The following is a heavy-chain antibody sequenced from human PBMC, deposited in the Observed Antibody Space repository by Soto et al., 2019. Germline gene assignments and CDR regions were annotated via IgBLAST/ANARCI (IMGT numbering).Heavy chain of an antibody. CDR3: ARGPKGYSSSWGRQGWFDP. CDR1: GGSFSGYY. J-gene: IGHJ5*02. Sequence: PSETLSLTCAVYGGSFSGYYWSWIRQPPGKGLEWIGEINHSGSTNYNPSPKSRVTISVDTSKNQFSLKLSSVTAADTAVYYCARGPKGYSSSWGRQGWFDPWGKGTLVT. D-gene: IGHD6-13*01. V-gene: IGHV4-34*01. CDR2: INHSGST.